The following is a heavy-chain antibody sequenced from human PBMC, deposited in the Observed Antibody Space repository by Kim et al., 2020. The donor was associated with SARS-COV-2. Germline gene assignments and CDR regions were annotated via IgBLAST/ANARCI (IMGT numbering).Heavy chain of an antibody. V-gene: IGHV4-39*01. CDR3: ARHKNSGSHYDNWFDP. D-gene: IGHD1-26*01. Sequence: SLKSRVTISVDTSKNQFSLKLSSVTAADTAVYYCARHKNSGSHYDNWFDPWGQGTLVIVSS. J-gene: IGHJ5*02.